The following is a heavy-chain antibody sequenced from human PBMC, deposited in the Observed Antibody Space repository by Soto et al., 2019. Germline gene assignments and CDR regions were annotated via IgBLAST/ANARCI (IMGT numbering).Heavy chain of an antibody. CDR3: AKDGGY. J-gene: IGHJ4*02. D-gene: IGHD3-16*01. Sequence: GGSLRLSCAASGFTFSSYGMHWVRQAPGKGLEWVAVISYDGSNKYYADSVKGRFTISRDNSKNTLYLQMNSLRAEDTAVYYCAKDGGYWGQGTLVTVSS. CDR2: ISYDGSNK. CDR1: GFTFSSYG. V-gene: IGHV3-30*18.